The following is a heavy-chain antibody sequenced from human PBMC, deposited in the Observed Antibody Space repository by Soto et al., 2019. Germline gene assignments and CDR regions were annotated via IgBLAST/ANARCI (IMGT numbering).Heavy chain of an antibody. CDR1: GGSVNGYY. V-gene: IGHV4-34*01. CDR2: INHTGGT. J-gene: IGHJ5*02. CDR3: ATRITVFGLLIPPFDP. D-gene: IGHD3-3*01. Sequence: SETLSLTCAVYGGSVNGYYWNWIRQPPGKGLEWIGEINHTGGTHCNPSLKSRVTMSVDTSKNQFSLRLSSVTAADTAIYYCATRITVFGLLIPPFDPWGQGTQVTVSS.